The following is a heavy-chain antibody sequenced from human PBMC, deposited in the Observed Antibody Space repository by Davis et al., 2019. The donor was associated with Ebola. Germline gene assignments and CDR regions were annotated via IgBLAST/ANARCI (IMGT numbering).Heavy chain of an antibody. Sequence: PGGSLRLSCAASGFTLSSYGMHWVRQAPGKGLEWVAVMWHDGNNEYYADSVKDRFTISRDNSKNTLYLQMNSLRAEDTAVYYCTGAISYGWFDPWGQGTLVTVSS. CDR2: MWHDGNNE. J-gene: IGHJ5*02. D-gene: IGHD3-9*01. CDR1: GFTLSSYG. V-gene: IGHV3-33*01. CDR3: TGAISYGWFDP.